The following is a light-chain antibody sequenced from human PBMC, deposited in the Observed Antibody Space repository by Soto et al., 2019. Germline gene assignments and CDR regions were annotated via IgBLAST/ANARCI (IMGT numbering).Light chain of an antibody. CDR2: DVS. CDR3: SSYTSSTTLYV. J-gene: IGLJ1*01. CDR1: SSDVGGYNW. Sequence: QSALTQPASVSGSPGQSVTISCTGTSSDVGGYNWVSWYQQHPGKAPKVMIYDVSNRPSGVSNRFSGSKSGNTASLTISGLQAEDEADYFCSSYTSSTTLYVFGTGTKVTVL. V-gene: IGLV2-14*01.